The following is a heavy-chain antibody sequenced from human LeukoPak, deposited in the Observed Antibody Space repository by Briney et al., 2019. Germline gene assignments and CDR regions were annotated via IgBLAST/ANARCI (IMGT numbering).Heavy chain of an antibody. CDR2: ISYDGSNK. J-gene: IGHJ4*02. D-gene: IGHD6-19*01. V-gene: IGHV3-30*18. CDR1: GFTFTSYG. Sequence: GGSLRLSCAASGFTFTSYGMHWVRQAPGKGLEWVAVISYDGSNKYYVDPVKGRFTISRDNSKNTLYLQMNSLRAEDTAMYYCAKTPLLGYSSGWSSGIDYWGQGTLVTVSS. CDR3: AKTPLLGYSSGWSSGIDY.